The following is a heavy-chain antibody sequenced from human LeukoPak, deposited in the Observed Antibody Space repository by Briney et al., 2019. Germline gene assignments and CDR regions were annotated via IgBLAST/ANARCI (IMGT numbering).Heavy chain of an antibody. Sequence: SGPTLVKPTQTLTLTCSFSGFSLTTNGEGVGWIRQPPGKALEWLAVVYWHDDKRYSPSLKNRLTITKDTSKNQVVLTMTNMDPVDTATYYCAHRNSGSYYSGRDYWGQGTLVTVSS. V-gene: IGHV2-5*01. D-gene: IGHD1-26*01. J-gene: IGHJ4*02. CDR1: GFSLTTNGEG. CDR3: AHRNSGSYYSGRDY. CDR2: VYWHDDK.